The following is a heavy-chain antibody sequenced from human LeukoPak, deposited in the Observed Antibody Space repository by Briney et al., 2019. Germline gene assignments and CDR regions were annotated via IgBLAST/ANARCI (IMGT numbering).Heavy chain of an antibody. V-gene: IGHV3-33*06. CDR3: AKAMPGIAAAAPDY. D-gene: IGHD6-13*01. CDR1: GFTFSSYG. J-gene: IGHJ4*02. Sequence: GGSLRLSCAASGFTFSSYGMHWVRQAPGKGLEWVAVIWYDGSNKYYADSVKGRFTISRDNSKNTLYLQMNSLRAEDTAVYYCAKAMPGIAAAAPDYWGQGTLATVSS. CDR2: IWYDGSNK.